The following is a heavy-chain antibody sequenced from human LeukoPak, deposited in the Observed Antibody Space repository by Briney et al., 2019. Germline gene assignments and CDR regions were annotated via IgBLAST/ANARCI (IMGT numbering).Heavy chain of an antibody. J-gene: IGHJ4*02. D-gene: IGHD2-8*01. V-gene: IGHV1-46*01. CDR1: GYILTNYY. Sequence: ASVTVSRKASGYILTNYYIHWVRQAPGQGLEWMGLITPTGGTTIYAQKFQGRVTMTSDLSTSTVNMDLSSLRSEDTAVYYCARALVYYSDSWGQGTLVTVSS. CDR3: ARALVYYSDS. CDR2: ITPTGGTT.